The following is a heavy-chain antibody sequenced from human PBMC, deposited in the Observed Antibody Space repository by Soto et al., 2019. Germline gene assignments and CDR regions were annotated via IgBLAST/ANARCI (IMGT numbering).Heavy chain of an antibody. CDR3: TTAAGSNYVYYYGMDV. V-gene: IGHV3-15*01. J-gene: IGHJ6*02. D-gene: IGHD4-4*01. CDR2: IKSKPDGGTT. CDR1: GFTFTTAW. Sequence: GGSLRLSCAASGFTFTTAWISWVRQAPGRGLEWVGRIKSKPDGGTTDYAAPVKGRFTISRDDSKNTLYLQMNSLKTEDTAVYYCTTAAGSNYVYYYGMDVWGQGTTVTVSS.